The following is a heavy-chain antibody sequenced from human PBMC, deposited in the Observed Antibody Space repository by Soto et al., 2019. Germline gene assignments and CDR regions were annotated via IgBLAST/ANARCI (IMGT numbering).Heavy chain of an antibody. CDR3: AREGGDYESRYYYYIFDY. J-gene: IGHJ4*02. CDR1: GVSVSNKSAA. D-gene: IGHD3-22*01. V-gene: IGHV6-1*01. Sequence: SQTLSLTCAISGVSVSNKSAAWNWIRQSPSRGLEWLGRTYYRSTWSNEYALSVKSRITINPDTSRNQFSLQLNSATPEDTAVYYCAREGGDYESRYYYYIFDYWGEGTLVTVSS. CDR2: TYYRSTWSN.